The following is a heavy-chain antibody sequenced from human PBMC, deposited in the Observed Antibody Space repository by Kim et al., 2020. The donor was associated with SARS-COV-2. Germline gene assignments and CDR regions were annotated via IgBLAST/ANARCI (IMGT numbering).Heavy chain of an antibody. D-gene: IGHD3-10*01. V-gene: IGHV1-18*04. CDR2: ISAYNGNT. CDR3: ANLRGPSGYYDYGMDV. Sequence: ASVKVSCKASGYTFTSYGISWVRQAPGQGLEWMGWISAYNGNTNYAQKLQGRVTMTTDTSTSTAYMELRSLRSDDTAVYYCANLRGPSGYYDYGMDVWGQGNTVTVSS. J-gene: IGHJ6*02. CDR1: GYTFTSYG.